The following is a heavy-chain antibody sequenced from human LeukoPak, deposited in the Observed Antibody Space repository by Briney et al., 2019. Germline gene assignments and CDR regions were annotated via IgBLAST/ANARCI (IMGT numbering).Heavy chain of an antibody. CDR1: GFSFSSSA. V-gene: IGHV3-30-3*01. CDR2: ISYDGSNT. J-gene: IGHJ4*02. Sequence: AGGSLRLSCAASGFSFSSSAMSWVRQAPGKGLEWVAVISYDGSNTYYADSVKGRFTISRDISKNTLYLQMNSLRAEDTAVYYCARDRYYDSSGVYYFDYWGQGTLVTVSS. CDR3: ARDRYYDSSGVYYFDY. D-gene: IGHD3-22*01.